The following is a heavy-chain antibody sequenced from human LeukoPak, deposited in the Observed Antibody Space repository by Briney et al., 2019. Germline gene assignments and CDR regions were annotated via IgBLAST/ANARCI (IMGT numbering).Heavy chain of an antibody. V-gene: IGHV3-21*01. Sequence: PGGSLRLSCAASGFTFSSYSMNWVRQAPGKGLEWVSSISSSSSYIYYADSAKGRFTVSRDNAKNSLYLQMNSLRAEDTAVYYCARDYRGYRAPYYFDYWGQGTLVTVSS. CDR2: ISSSSSYI. D-gene: IGHD2-15*01. CDR1: GFTFSSYS. CDR3: ARDYRGYRAPYYFDY. J-gene: IGHJ4*02.